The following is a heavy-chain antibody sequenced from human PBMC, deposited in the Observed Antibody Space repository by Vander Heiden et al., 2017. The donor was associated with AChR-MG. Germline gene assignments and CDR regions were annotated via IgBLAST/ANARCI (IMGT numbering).Heavy chain of an antibody. Sequence: QVQLQQWGAGLLKPSETLSLTCAVYGGSFSGYYWSWIRQPPGKGLEWIGEINHSGSTNYNPSLKRRVTISVDTSKNQFSLKLSSVTAADTAVYYCARGQRGITMRGVVPPFFDYWGQGTLVTVSS. CDR1: GGSFSGYY. J-gene: IGHJ4*02. D-gene: IGHD3-22*01. V-gene: IGHV4-34*01. CDR3: ARGQRGITMRGVVPPFFDY. CDR2: INHSGST.